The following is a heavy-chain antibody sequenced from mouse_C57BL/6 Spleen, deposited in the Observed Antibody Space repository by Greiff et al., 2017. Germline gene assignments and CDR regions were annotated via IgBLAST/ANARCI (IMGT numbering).Heavy chain of an antibody. D-gene: IGHD1-1*01. CDR2: IDPSDSYT. J-gene: IGHJ2*01. Sequence: VQLQQPGAELVRPGTSVKLSCKASGYTFTSYWMHWVKQRPGQGLEWIGVIDPSDSYTNYNQKFKDKATLTVDKSSSTAYMQLSSLTSEDSAVYYCARRGDGSSPFDYWGQGTTLTVSS. CDR3: ARRGDGSSPFDY. CDR1: GYTFTSYW. V-gene: IGHV1-59*01.